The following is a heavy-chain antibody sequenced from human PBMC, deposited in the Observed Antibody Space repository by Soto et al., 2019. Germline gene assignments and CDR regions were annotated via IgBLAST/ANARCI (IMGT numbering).Heavy chain of an antibody. J-gene: IGHJ6*02. D-gene: IGHD5-18*01. V-gene: IGHV1-46*01. Sequence: GASVKVSCKASGYTFTSYYMHWVRQAPGQGLEWMGIINPSGGSTSYAQKFQGRVTMTRDTSTSTVYMELSSLRSEDTAVYYCAGDSARGYSRYSHYYYGMDVWGQGTTVTVSS. CDR2: INPSGGST. CDR3: AGDSARGYSRYSHYYYGMDV. CDR1: GYTFTSYY.